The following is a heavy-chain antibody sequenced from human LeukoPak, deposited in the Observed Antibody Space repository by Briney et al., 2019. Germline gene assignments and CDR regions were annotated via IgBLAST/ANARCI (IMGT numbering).Heavy chain of an antibody. J-gene: IGHJ6*02. CDR1: GFTFSSYG. CDR3: TRGGRSFGGMDV. D-gene: IGHD2-15*01. Sequence: GGSLTLSCEASGFTFSSYGMHWVRQAPGGGLEWVAVISYDGSDKKYGDSAKGRFTISRDNSKNTLYLQMNSLSAEDTAVYYCTRGGRSFGGMDVWGQGTTVTVSS. V-gene: IGHV3-30*03. CDR2: ISYDGSDK.